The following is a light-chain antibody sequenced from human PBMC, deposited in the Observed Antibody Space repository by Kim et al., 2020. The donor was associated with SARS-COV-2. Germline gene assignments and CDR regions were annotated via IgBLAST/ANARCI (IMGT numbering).Light chain of an antibody. CDR2: DVS. CDR1: SSDVGGYNY. V-gene: IGLV2-11*01. Sequence: GQSVTISCNGTSSDVGGYNYVPWYQQHPGNAPKLMIYDVSKRPSGVTDRFSGSKSGNTASLTISGLQAEDEADYYCCSYAGSYTLVFGGGTQLTVL. CDR3: CSYAGSYTLV. J-gene: IGLJ3*02.